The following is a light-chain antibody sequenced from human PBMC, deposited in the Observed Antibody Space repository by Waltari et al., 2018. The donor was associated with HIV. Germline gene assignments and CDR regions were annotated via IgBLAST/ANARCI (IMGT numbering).Light chain of an antibody. CDR1: QGIRNE. Sequence: AIQLTQSPSSLSASVGDRVTITCRASQGIRNELGWYQQKPGKAPKLLIYAASSLQSGVPSRFSGSGSGTEFNLTISRLLFEDVALYVCQQYEYWPETFGQGTKVEIK. CDR3: QQYEYWPET. V-gene: IGKV1-6*01. J-gene: IGKJ1*01. CDR2: AAS.